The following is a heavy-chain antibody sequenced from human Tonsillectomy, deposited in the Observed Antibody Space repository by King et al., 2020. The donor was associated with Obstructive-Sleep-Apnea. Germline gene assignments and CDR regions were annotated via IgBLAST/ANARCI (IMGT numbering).Heavy chain of an antibody. V-gene: IGHV4-59*08. CDR2: INYSGST. CDR1: GGSISSHY. Sequence: QLQESGPGLVKPSETLSLTCAVSGGSISSHYWSWIRQPPGKGLEWIGDINYSGSTNYNPSLKRRVTISLAKSKNQFSLRLRSVTAADTAVYYCARLRSVAGTRTPSFDVWGQGPLVTVSS. J-gene: IGHJ3*01. D-gene: IGHD6-19*01. CDR3: ARLRSVAGTRTPSFDV.